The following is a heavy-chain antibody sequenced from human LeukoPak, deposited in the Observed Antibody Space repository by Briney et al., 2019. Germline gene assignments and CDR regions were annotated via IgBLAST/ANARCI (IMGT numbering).Heavy chain of an antibody. V-gene: IGHV3-7*05. CDR1: SFLFRSYW. CDR2: IRQDGSDT. CDR3: ARVPYCSSISCYAIFDY. J-gene: IGHJ4*02. D-gene: IGHD2-2*01. Sequence: GGSQTLSCAPWSFLFRSYWIVWVRQPPGLGLEGVANIRQDGSDTYYVDSVRGRFTISRDDAKNSLYLHMDSLRAEDTAVYYGARVPYCSSISCYAIFDYWGQGSLVIVSS.